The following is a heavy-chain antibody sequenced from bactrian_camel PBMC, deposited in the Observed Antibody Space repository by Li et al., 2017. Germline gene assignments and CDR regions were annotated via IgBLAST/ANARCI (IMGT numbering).Heavy chain of an antibody. CDR3: AEVAEGVASVLSPVGY. D-gene: IGHD6*01. CDR2: IRSDGSNT. Sequence: HVQLVESGGGSVQAGGSLRLSCAASGYSYSSYYMCWVRQAPGKGLEWVSTIRSDGSNTYYADSVKGRFTISRDNVKNTLYLQLNSLKTEGTAMYYCAEVAEGVASVLSPVGYWGQGTQVTVS. J-gene: IGHJ6*01. CDR1: GYSYSSYY. V-gene: IGHV3S14*01.